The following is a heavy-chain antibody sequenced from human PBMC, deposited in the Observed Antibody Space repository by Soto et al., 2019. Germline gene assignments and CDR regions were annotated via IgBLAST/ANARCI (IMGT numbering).Heavy chain of an antibody. Sequence: ASVKVSCNDSGDAFTTYDINWVRHATAHGLEWMGWINPHSGNIGYAQRFQGRVTMTRDNAISTAYMEVSSLRSDDTAVYYCARGRASGSYYLLDYWGQGTLVTVSS. V-gene: IGHV1-8*01. D-gene: IGHD3-10*01. CDR2: INPHSGNI. CDR1: GDAFTTYD. CDR3: ARGRASGSYYLLDY. J-gene: IGHJ4*02.